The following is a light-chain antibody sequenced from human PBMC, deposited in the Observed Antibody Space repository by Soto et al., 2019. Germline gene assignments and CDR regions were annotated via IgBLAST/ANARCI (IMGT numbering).Light chain of an antibody. J-gene: IGLJ1*01. Sequence: QSVLTQPPSVSGTPGQRVTISCSGSSSNIGSDTVKWHQHLPGAAPKLLIHGNDQRPSGVPDRFSGSKSGTSASLAISGLQSEDEADYYCATWDDSLNGYVFRTGTKLTVL. V-gene: IGLV1-44*01. CDR2: GND. CDR1: SSNIGSDT. CDR3: ATWDDSLNGYV.